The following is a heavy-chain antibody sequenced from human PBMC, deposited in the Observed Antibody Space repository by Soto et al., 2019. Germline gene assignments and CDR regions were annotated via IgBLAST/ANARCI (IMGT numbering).Heavy chain of an antibody. V-gene: IGHV1-69*02. J-gene: IGHJ4*02. D-gene: IGHD3-10*01. Sequence: GASVKVSCKASGDTFSSYSLSWVRQAPGQGLEWMGRIVPTLGMTNYAQKFQGRVTITADRFTSTAYMELSSLRSDDTAVYFCARSYYGPGSSLTGDFWGQGTLVTVSS. CDR1: GDTFSSYS. CDR3: ARSYYGPGSSLTGDF. CDR2: IVPTLGMT.